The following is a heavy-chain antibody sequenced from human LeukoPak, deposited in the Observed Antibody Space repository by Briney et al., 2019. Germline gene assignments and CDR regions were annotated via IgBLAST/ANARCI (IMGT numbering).Heavy chain of an antibody. CDR2: ITGSGSGA. V-gene: IGHV3-23*01. D-gene: IGHD2-2*01. CDR1: GFTFSSFA. Sequence: GGSLRLSCAASGFTFSSFAINWVRQAPGKGLEWVSVITGSGSGADYADSVKGRFTISRDNSQNTVHLQMNSLRAEDTAVYYCAKVRGVVVPALLDYWGQGTLVTVSS. CDR3: AKVRGVVVPALLDY. J-gene: IGHJ4*02.